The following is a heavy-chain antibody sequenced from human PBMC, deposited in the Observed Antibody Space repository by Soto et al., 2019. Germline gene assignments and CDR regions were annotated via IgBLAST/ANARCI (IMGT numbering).Heavy chain of an antibody. J-gene: IGHJ3*02. CDR3: ARDSGYTAFDI. D-gene: IGHD3-10*01. CDR1: GGSISSYY. CDR2: IYYSGST. V-gene: IGHV4-59*01. Sequence: SETLSLTCTVSGGSISSYYWSWIRQPPGKGLEWIGYIYYSGSTNYNPSLKSRVTISVDTSKNQFSLKLSSVTAADTAVYYCARDSGYTAFDIWGQGTMVTVSS.